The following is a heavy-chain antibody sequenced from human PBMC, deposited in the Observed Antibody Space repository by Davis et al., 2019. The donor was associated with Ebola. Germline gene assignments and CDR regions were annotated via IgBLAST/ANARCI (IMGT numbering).Heavy chain of an antibody. V-gene: IGHV3-30*02. CDR3: AKDMPDLGEAFDI. D-gene: IGHD3-16*01. Sequence: GGSLRLSCAASGFTFSSFGMHWVRQSPGQGLEWVALIFYDGSNKYYADSVKGRFTISRDNSKNSLYLQMNSLRTEDTALYYCAKDMPDLGEAFDIWGQGTMVTVSS. CDR2: IFYDGSNK. CDR1: GFTFSSFG. J-gene: IGHJ3*02.